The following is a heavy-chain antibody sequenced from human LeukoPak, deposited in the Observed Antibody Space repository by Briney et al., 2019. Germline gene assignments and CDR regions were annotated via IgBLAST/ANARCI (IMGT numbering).Heavy chain of an antibody. CDR1: GYSFNSYW. Sequence: GESLKISCQGSGYSFNSYWIAWVRQMPGKGREWMGFIYPGDSDTRYSPSFRGQITISADKSINTAYLRWSSLKASDTDMYHCARAYYCGGGSCKLEYWGQGTLVTVSS. CDR3: ARAYYCGGGSCKLEY. D-gene: IGHD2-15*01. V-gene: IGHV5-51*01. CDR2: IYPGDSDT. J-gene: IGHJ4*02.